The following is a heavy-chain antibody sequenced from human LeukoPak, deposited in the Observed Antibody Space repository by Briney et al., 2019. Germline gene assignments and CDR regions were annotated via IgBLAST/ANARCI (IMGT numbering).Heavy chain of an antibody. CDR1: GYGFTSYW. Sequence: GESLQISSKGPGYGFTSYWMGWARPMPGKGMGWMGIIYPGDSDTRYSPSFQGQVTISADKSISTAYLQWSSLKASDTAMYYCARVVSLTDGMDVWGQGTTVTVSS. V-gene: IGHV5-51*01. J-gene: IGHJ6*02. CDR2: IYPGDSDT. D-gene: IGHD2-8*02. CDR3: ARVVSLTDGMDV.